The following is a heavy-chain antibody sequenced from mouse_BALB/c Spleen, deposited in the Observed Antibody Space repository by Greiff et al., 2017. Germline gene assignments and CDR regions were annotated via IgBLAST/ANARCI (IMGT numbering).Heavy chain of an antibody. CDR1: GDSITSGY. Sequence: EVQLVESGPSLVKPSQTLSLTCSVTGDSITSGYWNWIRKFPGHKLEYMGYISYSGSTYYNPSLKSRISITRDTSKNQYYLQLNSVTTEDTATYSGSRKGRWDGEWYFDVWGAGTTVTVSS. V-gene: IGHV3-8*02. J-gene: IGHJ1*01. CDR2: ISYSGST. CDR3: SRKGRWDGEWYFDV. D-gene: IGHD4-1*01.